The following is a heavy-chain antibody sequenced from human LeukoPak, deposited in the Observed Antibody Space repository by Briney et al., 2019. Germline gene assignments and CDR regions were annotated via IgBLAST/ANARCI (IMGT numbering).Heavy chain of an antibody. CDR1: GFTFSSYA. CDR2: ISYDGSNK. CDR3: ARLYSSGWYGNFDY. J-gene: IGHJ4*02. D-gene: IGHD6-19*01. V-gene: IGHV3-30*04. Sequence: GRSLRLSCAASGFTFSSYAMHWVRQAPGKGLEWVAVISYDGSNKYYADSVKGRFTISRDNSKNTLYLQMNSLRAEDTAVYYCARLYSSGWYGNFDYWGQGTLVTVSS.